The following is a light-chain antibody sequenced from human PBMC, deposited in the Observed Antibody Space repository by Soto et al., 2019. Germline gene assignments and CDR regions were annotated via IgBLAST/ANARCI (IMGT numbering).Light chain of an antibody. J-gene: IGKJ4*01. V-gene: IGKV1-5*03. CDR1: QSIGTS. Sequence: DIKMTQFPSTLSASIGDRITIPCLASQSIGTSLAWYRQRPGKTPNLLIYKASSLESGVPSSFSGSGSGSDFTLTFSSLQPDDFATYFCLQYYTYPFTFGGGTKVDI. CDR3: LQYYTYPFT. CDR2: KAS.